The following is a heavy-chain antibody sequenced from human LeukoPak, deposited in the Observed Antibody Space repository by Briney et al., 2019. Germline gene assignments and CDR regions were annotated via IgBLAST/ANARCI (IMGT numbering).Heavy chain of an antibody. Sequence: GGSLRLSCAASGFTFSDYYMSWIRQAPGKGLVWVSRINSDGSNTSYADSVKGRFTISRDNAKNTLYLQMNSLRAEDTAVYYCARQGAKRPYYDILTSDYWGQGTLVTVSS. CDR3: ARQGAKRPYYDILTSDY. V-gene: IGHV3-74*01. CDR2: INSDGSNT. J-gene: IGHJ4*02. D-gene: IGHD3-9*01. CDR1: GFTFSDYY.